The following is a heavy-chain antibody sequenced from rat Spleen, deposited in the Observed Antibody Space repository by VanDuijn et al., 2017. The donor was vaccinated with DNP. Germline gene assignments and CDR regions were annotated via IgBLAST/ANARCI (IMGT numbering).Heavy chain of an antibody. CDR3: TRGGTYYFDY. CDR2: MSPTTRSS. V-gene: IGHV5S23*01. J-gene: IGHJ2*01. CDR1: KFAFSNYG. Sequence: EVQLVESGGGLVQPGRSLKLSCAASKFAFSNYGMAWVRQAPKKGLEWVACMSPTTRSSYYRDSVRGRFTVSRDDSTNTLYLQMDSLRSEDTATYYCTRGGTYYFDYWGQGVMVTVSS.